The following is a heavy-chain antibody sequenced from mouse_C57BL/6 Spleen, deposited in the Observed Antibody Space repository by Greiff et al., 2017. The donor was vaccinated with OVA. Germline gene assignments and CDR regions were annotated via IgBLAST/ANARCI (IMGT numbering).Heavy chain of an antibody. CDR2: IDPSDSYT. D-gene: IGHD1-1*01. J-gene: IGHJ2*01. V-gene: IGHV1-69*01. CDR1: GYTFTSYW. CDR3: ASVYYGSSYEYFDY. Sequence: QVQLKQPGAELVMPGASVKLSCKASGYTFTSYWMHWVKQRPGQGLEWIGEIDPSDSYTNYNQKFKGKSTLTVDKSSSTAYMQLSSLTSEDSAVYYCASVYYGSSYEYFDYWGQGTTLTVSS.